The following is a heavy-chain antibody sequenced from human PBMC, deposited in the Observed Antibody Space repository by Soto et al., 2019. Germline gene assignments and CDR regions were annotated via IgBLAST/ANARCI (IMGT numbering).Heavy chain of an antibody. V-gene: IGHV3-23*01. J-gene: IGHJ4*02. CDR1: GFTFSSYA. CDR3: ARGPYCSSTSCYTSGHFDY. Sequence: EVQLLESGGGLVQRGGSLRLSCAASGFTFSSYAMSWVRQAPGKGLEWVSAISSSGGSTYYADSVKGRFTISSDNSKNTLYLQMNSLRAEDTAVYYCARGPYCSSTSCYTSGHFDYWGQGTLVTVSS. CDR2: ISSSGGST. D-gene: IGHD2-2*02.